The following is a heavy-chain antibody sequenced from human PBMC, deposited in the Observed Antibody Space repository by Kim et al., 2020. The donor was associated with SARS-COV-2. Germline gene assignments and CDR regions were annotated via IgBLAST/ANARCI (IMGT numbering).Heavy chain of an antibody. CDR2: MYHTGSS. V-gene: IGHV4-39*01. Sequence: SETLSLTCTVSGDSITRTSYYWGWIRQPPGEKMEWIASMYHTGSSYYNPSLRSRVTISVDTSKNQFSLKLHSVTAADTAVYYCARSWFWELFPCCFDL. CDR3: ARSWFWELFPCCFDL. CDR1: GDSITRTSYY. D-gene: IGHD3-10*01. J-gene: IGHJ5*02.